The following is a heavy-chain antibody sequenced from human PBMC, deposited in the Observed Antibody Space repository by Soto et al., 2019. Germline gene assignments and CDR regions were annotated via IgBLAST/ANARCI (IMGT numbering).Heavy chain of an antibody. J-gene: IGHJ4*02. CDR3: AGDPRQMDGLLDY. Sequence: QVQLVQSGAEVKKPGASVKVSCKASGYTFTSYGISWVRQAPGQGLEWMGWISAYNGNTNYAQKLQGRVTMTTDTVTSKAYMALRSLGSDDTAVYYCAGDPRQMDGLLDYWGQGTLVTVSS. V-gene: IGHV1-18*01. CDR1: GYTFTSYG. CDR2: ISAYNGNT.